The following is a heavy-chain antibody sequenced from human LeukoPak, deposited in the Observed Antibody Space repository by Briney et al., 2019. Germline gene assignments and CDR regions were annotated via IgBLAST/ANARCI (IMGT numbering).Heavy chain of an antibody. Sequence: ASVKVSCKVSGYTLTELSMHWVRQAPGKGLEWMGGFDPEDGETIYAQKFQGRVTMTEDTSTDTAYMKLSSLRSEDTAVYYCATGRWGSYRPNYFDYWGQGTLVTVSS. V-gene: IGHV1-24*01. CDR2: FDPEDGET. D-gene: IGHD3-16*02. CDR1: GYTLTELS. CDR3: ATGRWGSYRPNYFDY. J-gene: IGHJ4*02.